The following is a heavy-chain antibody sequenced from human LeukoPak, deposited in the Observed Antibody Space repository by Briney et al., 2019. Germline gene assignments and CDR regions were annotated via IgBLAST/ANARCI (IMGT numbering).Heavy chain of an antibody. J-gene: IGHJ4*02. D-gene: IGHD5-12*01. CDR1: GGSISSYY. CDR2: IYSSGNT. V-gene: IGHV4-4*07. Sequence: SSETLSLTCTVSGGSISSYYWSWIRQPAGKGLEWIGRIYSSGNTNYNPSLKSRVTMSVDTSKNQFSLKVSSVTAADTAVYYCARHLYSGYDYLGYYFDYWGQGTLVTVSS. CDR3: ARHLYSGYDYLGYYFDY.